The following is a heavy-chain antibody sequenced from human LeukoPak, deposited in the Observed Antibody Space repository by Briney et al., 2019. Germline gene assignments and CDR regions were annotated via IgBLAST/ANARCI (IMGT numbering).Heavy chain of an antibody. V-gene: IGHV4-34*01. CDR1: GGSFSGYY. J-gene: IGHJ5*02. D-gene: IGHD3-10*01. Sequence: SETLSVTCAVYGGSFSGYYWSWIRQPPGKGLEWIGEINHSGSTNYNPSLKSRVTISVDTSKNQVSLKLSSVTAADTAVYYCARGWLWFGEFGFDPWGQGTLVTVSS. CDR2: INHSGST. CDR3: ARGWLWFGEFGFDP.